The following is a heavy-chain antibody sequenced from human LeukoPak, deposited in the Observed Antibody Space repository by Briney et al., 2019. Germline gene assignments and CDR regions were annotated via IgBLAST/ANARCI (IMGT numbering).Heavy chain of an antibody. CDR1: GYSISSGYY. V-gene: IGHV4-38-2*01. Sequence: SETLSLTCAVSGYSISSGYYWGWIRQPPGQGLEWIGSIYHSGSTDYNPSLKSRVTISVDTSKNQFSLKLSSVTAADTAVYYCARLIVGATRYFDYWGQGTLVTVSS. D-gene: IGHD1-26*01. CDR2: IYHSGST. CDR3: ARLIVGATRYFDY. J-gene: IGHJ4*02.